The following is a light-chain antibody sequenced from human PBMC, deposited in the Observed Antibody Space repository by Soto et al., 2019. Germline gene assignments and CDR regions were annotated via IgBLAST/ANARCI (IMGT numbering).Light chain of an antibody. V-gene: IGKV3-11*01. CDR3: QQHYSTPPT. Sequence: EIVVTQSPATLSLSPGERATLSCRASQSVSSHLAWYQQKPGQAPRLLIDDASNRATGIPARFSGSGSGTDFTLTISSLQAEDVAVYYCQQHYSTPPTFGQGTKVEI. J-gene: IGKJ1*01. CDR1: QSVSSH. CDR2: DAS.